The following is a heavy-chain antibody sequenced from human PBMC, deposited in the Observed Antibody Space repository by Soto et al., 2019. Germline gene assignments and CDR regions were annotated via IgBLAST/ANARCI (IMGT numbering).Heavy chain of an antibody. CDR2: MNPNSGNT. D-gene: IGHD6-13*01. J-gene: IGHJ6*02. V-gene: IGHV1-8*01. CDR1: GYTFTSYD. Sequence: ASVKVSCKASGYTFTSYDINWVRQATGQGLEWMGWMNPNSGNTGYAQRFQGRVTMTRNTSISTAYMELSSMRSEDTAVYYCARVYKAAGQDYSYYYGLDVWGQGTKVTV. CDR3: ARVYKAAGQDYSYYYGLDV.